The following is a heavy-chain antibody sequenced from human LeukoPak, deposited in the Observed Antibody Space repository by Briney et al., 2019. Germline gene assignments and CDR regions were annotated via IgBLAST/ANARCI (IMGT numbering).Heavy chain of an antibody. Sequence: ASVTVSYKASGYTFSNYGISWVRQAPGQGLEWMGWISAYNGNTNFAQEFQGRVTITTDTYTSTASMELRSLRSDDTAVYYCARDQGIYNHRIIDSWGQGTLVTVSS. CDR2: ISAYNGNT. CDR1: GYTFSNYG. V-gene: IGHV1-18*01. CDR3: ARDQGIYNHRIIDS. J-gene: IGHJ4*02. D-gene: IGHD5-12*01.